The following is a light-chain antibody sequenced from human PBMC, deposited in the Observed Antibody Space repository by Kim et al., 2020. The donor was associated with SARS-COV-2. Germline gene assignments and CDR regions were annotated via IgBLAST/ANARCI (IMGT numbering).Light chain of an antibody. CDR1: ESITTW. Sequence: IQMTQSPSTLSASVGDRVTITCRASESITTWLAWYQQKPGKAPKLLISKASTLEAGVPSRFSGSGSGTEFTLTISSLQPDDFATYYCQQYKSYSTFGQGTKVDIK. CDR3: QQYKSYST. V-gene: IGKV1-5*03. J-gene: IGKJ1*01. CDR2: KAS.